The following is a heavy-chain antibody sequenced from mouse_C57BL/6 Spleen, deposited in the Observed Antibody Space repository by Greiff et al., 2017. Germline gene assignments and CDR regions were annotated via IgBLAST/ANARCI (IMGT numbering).Heavy chain of an antibody. Sequence: VQLQQSGPELVKPGASVKISCKASGYTFTDYYMNWVKQSHGKSLEWIGDINPNNGGTSYNQKFKGKATLTVDKSSSTAYMELRSLTSEDSAVYYCASPYGRGYFDVWGTGTTVTVSS. J-gene: IGHJ1*03. D-gene: IGHD1-1*01. CDR1: GYTFTDYY. V-gene: IGHV1-26*01. CDR3: ASPYGRGYFDV. CDR2: INPNNGGT.